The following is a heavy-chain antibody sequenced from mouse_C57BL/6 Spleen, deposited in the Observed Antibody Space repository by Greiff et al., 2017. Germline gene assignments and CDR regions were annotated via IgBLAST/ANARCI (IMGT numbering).Heavy chain of an antibody. CDR2: IDPENGDT. Sequence: VQLQQSGAELVRPGASVKLSCTASGFNIKDDYMHWVKQRPEQGLEWIGWIDPENGDTEYASKFQGKATITADTSSNTAYLQLSSLTSEDTAVYYCTTPGVRDSYYFDYWGQGTTLTVSS. V-gene: IGHV14-4*01. CDR3: TTPGVRDSYYFDY. J-gene: IGHJ2*01. CDR1: GFNIKDDY.